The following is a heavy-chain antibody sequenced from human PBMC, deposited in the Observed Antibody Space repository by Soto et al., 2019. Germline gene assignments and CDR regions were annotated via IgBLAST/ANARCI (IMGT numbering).Heavy chain of an antibody. Sequence: EVQLVESGGGLVQPGGSLRLSCEASGFTFSNYWMSRISQVPGKGLEWVANKRQDGSKKKLVDSVTGRFTISRDNSKNSLYLHMNGLRTDDTAVYYCVIDGSSGWHFDSWGQGTLVTVSS. CDR2: KRQDGSKK. D-gene: IGHD6-19*01. CDR1: GFTFSNYW. CDR3: VIDGSSGWHFDS. J-gene: IGHJ4*02. V-gene: IGHV3-7*01.